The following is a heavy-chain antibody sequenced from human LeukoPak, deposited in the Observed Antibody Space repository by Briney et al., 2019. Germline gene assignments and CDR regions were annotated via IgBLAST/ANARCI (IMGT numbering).Heavy chain of an antibody. Sequence: PSETLSLTCTLSGGSISRGSYYWSWTRHPAGKGLEYIGLIHSSGSTNYDPSLKSRVNISLDTSKNQFSLKLSSVTAEDTAVYYCAREGDSSTWNQDAFDIWGQGTLVTVSS. CDR1: GGSISRGSYY. V-gene: IGHV4-61*02. J-gene: IGHJ3*02. D-gene: IGHD6-13*01. CDR3: AREGDSSTWNQDAFDI. CDR2: IHSSGST.